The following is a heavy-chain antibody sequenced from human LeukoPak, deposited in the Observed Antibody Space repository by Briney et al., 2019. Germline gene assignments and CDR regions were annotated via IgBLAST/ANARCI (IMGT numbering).Heavy chain of an antibody. V-gene: IGHV4-38-2*02. CDR3: ARVSHIVVVPAAIGAFDI. D-gene: IGHD2-2*01. CDR2: IYYSGST. J-gene: IGHJ3*02. CDR1: GYSISSGYY. Sequence: SETLSLTCTVSGYSISSGYYWGWIRQPPGKGLEWIGSIYYSGSTYYNPSLKSRVTISVDTSKNQFSLKLSSVTAADTAVYYCARVSHIVVVPAAIGAFDIWGQGTMVTVSS.